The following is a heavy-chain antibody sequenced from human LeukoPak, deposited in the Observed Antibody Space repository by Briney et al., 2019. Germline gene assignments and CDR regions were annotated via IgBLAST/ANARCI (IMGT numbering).Heavy chain of an antibody. D-gene: IGHD1-7*01. Sequence: SETLSLTCTVSGSSISGSSYYWGWIRQPPGKGLEWIGSIYNSGSTIYNPSLKSRATISADTSKNQFSLQLSSVTAADTAVYYCVRDRELNYWGQGILVTVSS. V-gene: IGHV4-39*07. CDR1: GSSISGSSYY. CDR3: VRDRELNY. CDR2: IYNSGST. J-gene: IGHJ4*02.